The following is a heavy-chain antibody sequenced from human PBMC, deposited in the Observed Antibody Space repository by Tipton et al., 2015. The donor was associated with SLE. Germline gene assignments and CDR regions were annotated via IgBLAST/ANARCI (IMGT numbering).Heavy chain of an antibody. CDR3: XRDGRDGXNYFDY. CDR2: IIPIFGTA. D-gene: IGHD5-24*01. V-gene: IGHV1-69*01. CDR1: GGTFSSYA. Sequence: QLVQSGPEVKKPGSSVKVSCKASGGTFSSYAISWVRQAPGQGLEWMGGIIPIFGTANYAQKFQGRVTITADESTSTAYMELSSLRSEDTAVYXXXRDGRDGXNYFDYWGQGTLVTVSS. J-gene: IGHJ4*02.